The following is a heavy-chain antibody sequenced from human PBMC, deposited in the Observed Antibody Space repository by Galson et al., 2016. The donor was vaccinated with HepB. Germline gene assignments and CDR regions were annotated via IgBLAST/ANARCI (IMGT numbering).Heavy chain of an antibody. J-gene: IGHJ3*02. V-gene: IGHV5-10-1*01. CDR1: GDTFTTYW. Sequence: QSGAEVKKPGDSLTISCKVSGDTFTTYWIGWVRQMPGKVLEWMGLIDPRDSYTNYSPSFPGHVTFSSDKSVNTAYLQWRSLKASDTAIYYCARPMGRRTGTAQEAFDIWGQGTMVTVSS. CDR2: IDPRDSYT. D-gene: IGHD1-14*01. CDR3: ARPMGRRTGTAQEAFDI.